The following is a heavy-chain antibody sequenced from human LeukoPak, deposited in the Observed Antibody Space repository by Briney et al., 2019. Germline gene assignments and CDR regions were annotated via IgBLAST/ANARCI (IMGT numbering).Heavy chain of an antibody. J-gene: IGHJ4*02. Sequence: SETLSLTCAVYGGSFSGYYWSWIRHPPGKGLEWIGEINHSGSTNYNPSLKSRVTISVDTSKNQFSLKLSSVTAADTAVYYCARGLVVRGVIDYWGQGTLVTVSS. V-gene: IGHV4-34*01. D-gene: IGHD3-10*01. CDR1: GGSFSGYY. CDR2: INHSGST. CDR3: ARGLVVRGVIDY.